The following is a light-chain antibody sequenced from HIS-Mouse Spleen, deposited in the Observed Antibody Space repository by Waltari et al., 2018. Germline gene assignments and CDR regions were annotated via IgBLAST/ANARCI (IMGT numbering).Light chain of an antibody. Sequence: EIVLTQSPGTLSLSPAERATLSCRASQSVSSSHLAWYQQKPGQAPRLLIYGASSRATGIPDRFSGSGSGTDFTLTISRLEPEDFAVYYCQQYGSSPFTFGPGTKVDIK. V-gene: IGKV3-20*01. CDR3: QQYGSSPFT. CDR1: QSVSSSH. CDR2: GAS. J-gene: IGKJ3*01.